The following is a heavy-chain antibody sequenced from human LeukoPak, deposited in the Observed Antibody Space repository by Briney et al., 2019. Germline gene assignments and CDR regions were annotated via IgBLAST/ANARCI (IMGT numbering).Heavy chain of an antibody. J-gene: IGHJ4*02. Sequence: GGSLRLSCAASGFTFSSYAMSWVRQAPGKGLEWVSAISGSGGSTYYADSVKGRFTISRDNSKNTPYLQMNSLRAEDTAVYYCARAGDYYSTGDYWGQGTLVTVSS. CDR3: ARAGDYYSTGDY. CDR2: ISGSGGST. D-gene: IGHD3-22*01. V-gene: IGHV3-23*01. CDR1: GFTFSSYA.